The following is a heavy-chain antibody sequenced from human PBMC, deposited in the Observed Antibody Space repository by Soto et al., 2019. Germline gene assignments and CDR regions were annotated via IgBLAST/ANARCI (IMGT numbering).Heavy chain of an antibody. CDR2: ISYDGSNK. Sequence: GGSLRLSCAASGFTFSSYGMHWVRQAPGKGLEWVAVISYDGSNKYYADSVKGRFTISRDNSKNTLYLQMNSLRAEDTAVYYCAKDPSYYYDSSGYRLDYWGQGTLVTVSS. CDR1: GFTFSSYG. CDR3: AKDPSYYYDSSGYRLDY. D-gene: IGHD3-22*01. V-gene: IGHV3-30*18. J-gene: IGHJ4*02.